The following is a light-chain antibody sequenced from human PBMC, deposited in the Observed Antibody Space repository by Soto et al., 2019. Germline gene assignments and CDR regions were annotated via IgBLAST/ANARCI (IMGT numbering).Light chain of an antibody. CDR2: DAS. V-gene: IGKV1-8*01. J-gene: IGKJ1*01. CDR1: QGISSY. Sequence: AITMTHSPSSLSAKTGDRVTSTCRASQGISSYLAWYKQKPGKAPKLLIYDASTLQSGVQSRFRGSGSGTDSTLTISCLQSEDFATYYCQQYYSYSWTFGQGP. CDR3: QQYYSYSWT.